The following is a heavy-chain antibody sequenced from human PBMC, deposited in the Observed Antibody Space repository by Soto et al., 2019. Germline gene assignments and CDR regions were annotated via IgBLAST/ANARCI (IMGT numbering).Heavy chain of an antibody. D-gene: IGHD1-26*01. CDR3: ARGEQYSGRIFDY. V-gene: IGHV6-1*01. J-gene: IGHJ4*01. CDR2: TYYRPKLYY. Sequence: PSPTLSLTCAITGDSVSSNSAGWSWVRQSPSRGVEWLGRTYYRPKLYYEYAVPLRVPITINPDTSKTQYSLQLNSVTPEDTAVYFCARGEQYSGRIFDYWGQGTLVTVS. CDR1: GDSVSSNSAG.